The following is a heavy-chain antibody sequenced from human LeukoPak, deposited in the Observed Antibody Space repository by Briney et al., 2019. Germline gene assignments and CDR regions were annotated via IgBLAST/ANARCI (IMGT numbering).Heavy chain of an antibody. CDR1: GFTFSSYD. V-gene: IGHV3-13*01. J-gene: IGHJ2*01. CDR2: TGTAGEI. CDR3: ARAAYSSTWYSRYFDL. Sequence: GGSLRLSCAASGFTFSSYDIHWVRQATGKGLEWVSGTGTAGEIYYPGSVKGRFTISRENAKNSLYLQMNSLRAGDTAVYYCARAAYSSTWYSRYFDLWGRGTLVTVSS. D-gene: IGHD6-13*01.